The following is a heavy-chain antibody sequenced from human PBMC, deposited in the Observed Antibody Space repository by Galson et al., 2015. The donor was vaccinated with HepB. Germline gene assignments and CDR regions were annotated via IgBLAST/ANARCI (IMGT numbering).Heavy chain of an antibody. CDR1: GGSISSSSYY. V-gene: IGHV4-39*01. D-gene: IGHD4-23*01. CDR3: ARREVVTVSAFEI. J-gene: IGHJ3*02. CDR2: IYYSGST. Sequence: SETLSLTCTASGGSISSSSYYWGWIRQPPGKGLEWIGSIYYSGSTYYNPSLKSRVTISVDTSKNQFSLKLSSVTAADTAVYYCARREVVTVSAFEIWGQGTMVTVSS.